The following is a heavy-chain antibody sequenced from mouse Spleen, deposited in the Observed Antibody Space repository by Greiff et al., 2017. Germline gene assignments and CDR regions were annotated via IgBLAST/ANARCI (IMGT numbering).Heavy chain of an antibody. V-gene: IGHV14-4*01. D-gene: IGHD2-3*01. CDR2: IDPENGDT. Sequence: VQLQQSGAELVRPGASVKLSCTASGFNIKDDYMHWVKQRPEQGLEWIGWIDPENGDTEYASKFQGKATITADTSSNTAYLQLSSLTSEDTAVYYCTTLYDPDYWGQGTTLTVSS. CDR3: TTLYDPDY. J-gene: IGHJ2*01. CDR1: GFNIKDDY.